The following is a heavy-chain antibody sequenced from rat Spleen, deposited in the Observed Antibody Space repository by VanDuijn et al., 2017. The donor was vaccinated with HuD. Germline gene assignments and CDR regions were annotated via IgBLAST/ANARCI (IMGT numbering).Heavy chain of an antibody. Sequence: EVQLVESGGGLVQPGRSLKLSCAASGFVYNTYVMAWVRQAPTKGLEWVATISYGDRSGHSSTYYRDSVKGRFTVSRDNAKSILYLQMDSLRSEDTATYYCVRQDTSGYSNWFTYWGQGTLVTVSS. CDR3: VRQDTSGYSNWFTY. CDR1: GFVYNTYV. D-gene: IGHD4-3*01. J-gene: IGHJ3*01. V-gene: IGHV5-29*01. CDR2: ISYGDRSGHSST.